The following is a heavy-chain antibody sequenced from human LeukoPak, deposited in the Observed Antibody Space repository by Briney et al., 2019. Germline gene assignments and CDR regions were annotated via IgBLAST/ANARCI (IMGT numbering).Heavy chain of an antibody. D-gene: IGHD4-17*01. CDR2: IYSGGST. J-gene: IGHJ4*02. CDR1: GFTVSSNY. CDR3: ATTVTSETGDY. V-gene: IGHV3-53*01. Sequence: PGGSLRLSCAASGFTVSSNYMSWVRQAPGKGLEWVSVIYSGGSTYYADSVKGRFTISRDNSKNTLYLQMNSLRAEDTAVYYCATTVTSETGDYWGQGTLVTVSS.